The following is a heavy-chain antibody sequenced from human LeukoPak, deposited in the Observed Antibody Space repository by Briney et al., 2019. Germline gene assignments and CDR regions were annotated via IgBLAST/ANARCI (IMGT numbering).Heavy chain of an antibody. CDR1: GGSFSDYN. D-gene: IGHD2-2*01. J-gene: IGHJ5*02. V-gene: IGHV4-34*01. CDR2: INPSGSP. Sequence: SSETLSLTCAVYGGSFSDYNWTWIRQPPGKGLEWIGEINPSGSPNYNPSLKSRVTMSVDTSKNQFSLKLSSVTAADTAVYYCARDFRTIVVVPASIIRTWWFDPWGQGTLVTVSS. CDR3: ARDFRTIVVVPASIIRTWWFDP.